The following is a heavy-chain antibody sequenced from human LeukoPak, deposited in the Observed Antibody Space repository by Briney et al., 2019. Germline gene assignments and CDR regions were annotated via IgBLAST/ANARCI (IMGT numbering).Heavy chain of an antibody. Sequence: GESLKISCKGSGYSFNSYWIGWVRQMPGKGLEWMGIIYPGDSDTRYSPSFQGQVTISADKSISTAYLQWSSLKASDTAMYYCARGIYGSGSYYNVFDWFDPWGQGTLVTVSS. CDR2: IYPGDSDT. CDR3: ARGIYGSGSYYNVFDWFDP. V-gene: IGHV5-51*01. D-gene: IGHD3-10*01. CDR1: GYSFNSYW. J-gene: IGHJ5*02.